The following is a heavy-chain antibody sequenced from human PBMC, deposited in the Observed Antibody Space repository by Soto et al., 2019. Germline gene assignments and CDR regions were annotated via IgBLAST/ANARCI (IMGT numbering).Heavy chain of an antibody. CDR3: AKVVVPAAMGPYYYYGMDV. J-gene: IGHJ6*02. V-gene: IGHV3-30*18. Sequence: GGSLRLSCAASGFTFSSYGMHWVRQAPGKGLEWVAVISYDGNNKYYADSVKGRFTISRDNSKNTLYLQMNSLRAEDTAVYYCAKVVVPAAMGPYYYYGMDVWGQGTTVTV. CDR1: GFTFSSYG. D-gene: IGHD2-2*01. CDR2: ISYDGNNK.